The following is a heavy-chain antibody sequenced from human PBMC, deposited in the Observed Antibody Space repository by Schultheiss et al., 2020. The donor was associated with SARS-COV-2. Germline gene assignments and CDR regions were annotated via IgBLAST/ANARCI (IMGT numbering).Heavy chain of an antibody. V-gene: IGHV3-30*02. Sequence: GGSLRLSCAASGFTISGMHWVRQAPGKGLQWVTFLRCDGSNKYYADSVKGRFTISRDNAKNSLYLQMNSLRAEDTAVYYCAKGLRDGYNYVDDAFDIWGQGTMVTVSS. CDR1: GFTISG. J-gene: IGHJ3*02. CDR2: LRCDGSNK. D-gene: IGHD5-24*01. CDR3: AKGLRDGYNYVDDAFDI.